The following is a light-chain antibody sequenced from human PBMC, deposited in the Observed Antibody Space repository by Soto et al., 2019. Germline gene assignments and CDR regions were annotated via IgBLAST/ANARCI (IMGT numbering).Light chain of an antibody. Sequence: DIQMTQSPSTLSAFVGDRVTITCRASQNINSWLAWYQQKPGRAPKLLIFRASTLEGGVPSRFTGSGSGTEFIFIIGSLQPDDFAVYYCQQYHNYPPTFGQGTKVEI. J-gene: IGKJ1*01. CDR2: RAS. V-gene: IGKV1-5*03. CDR1: QNINSW. CDR3: QQYHNYPPT.